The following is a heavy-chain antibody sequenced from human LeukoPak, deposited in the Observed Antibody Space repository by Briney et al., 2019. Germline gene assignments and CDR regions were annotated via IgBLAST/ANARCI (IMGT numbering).Heavy chain of an antibody. Sequence: SETLSLTCTVSGGSISSSSYYWGWIRQPPGKGLEWIGSIFYGGSTYSNPSLKSRVTISVDTSKNQFSLNLSSVTAADTAVYYCARRVSSSWSDYFDYWGQGTLVTVSS. D-gene: IGHD6-13*01. CDR2: IFYGGST. CDR1: GGSISSSSYY. J-gene: IGHJ4*02. CDR3: ARRVSSSWSDYFDY. V-gene: IGHV4-39*01.